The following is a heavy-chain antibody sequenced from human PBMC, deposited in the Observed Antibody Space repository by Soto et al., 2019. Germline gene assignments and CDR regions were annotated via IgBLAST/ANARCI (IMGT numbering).Heavy chain of an antibody. CDR2: INPSGGST. CDR3: ARDGPKDYYDSSGYYPSKYYYYGMDV. V-gene: IGHV1-46*01. D-gene: IGHD3-22*01. J-gene: IGHJ6*02. CDR1: GYTFTSYY. Sequence: ASVKVSCKASGYTFTSYYMHWVRQAPGQGLEWMGIINPSGGSTSYAQKFQGRVTMTRDTSTSTVYMELSSLRSEDTAVYYCARDGPKDYYDSSGYYPSKYYYYGMDVWGQGTTVTVSS.